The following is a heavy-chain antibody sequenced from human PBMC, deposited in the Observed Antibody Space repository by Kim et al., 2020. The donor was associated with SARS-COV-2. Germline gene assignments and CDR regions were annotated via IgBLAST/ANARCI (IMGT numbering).Heavy chain of an antibody. CDR2: INPSGGST. Sequence: ASVKVSCKASGYTFTSYYMHWVRQAPGQGLEWMGIINPSGGSTSYAQKFQGRVTMTRDTSTSTVYMELSSLRSEDTAVYYFARRALVPHSYYGMDVWGQGTTVTVSS. D-gene: IGHD6-13*01. J-gene: IGHJ6*02. CDR3: ARRALVPHSYYGMDV. V-gene: IGHV1-46*01. CDR1: GYTFTSYY.